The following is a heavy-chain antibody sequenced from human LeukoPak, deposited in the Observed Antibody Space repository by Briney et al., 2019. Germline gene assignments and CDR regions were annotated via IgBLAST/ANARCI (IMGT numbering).Heavy chain of an antibody. CDR1: GFTFTRSA. V-gene: IGHV1-58*02. CDR2: IVVGSGNT. Sequence: ASVKVSCKASGFTFTRSAMQWVRQARGQRLEWIGWIVVGSGNTKYAQKFQERVTITRDMSTGTAYMELNSLRAEDTAVYYCARLSEMLRGPEAIYYFDYWGQGTLVTVSS. J-gene: IGHJ4*02. CDR3: ARLSEMLRGPEAIYYFDY. D-gene: IGHD3-10*01.